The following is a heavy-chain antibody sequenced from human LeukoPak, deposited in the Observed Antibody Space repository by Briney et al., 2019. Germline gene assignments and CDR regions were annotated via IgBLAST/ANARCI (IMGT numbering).Heavy chain of an antibody. J-gene: IGHJ4*02. CDR3: AKDRGEMDTEGFDY. CDR1: GFTFSSYS. Sequence: PGGSLRLSCAASGFTFSSYSMQWVRQAPGKGLEWGVVIWYDGTNKYYADSVKGRFTISRDNSKNTLYLQMNSLRAEDTAVYYCAKDRGEMDTEGFDYWGQGTLVTVSS. CDR2: IWYDGTNK. D-gene: IGHD3-10*01. V-gene: IGHV3-33*06.